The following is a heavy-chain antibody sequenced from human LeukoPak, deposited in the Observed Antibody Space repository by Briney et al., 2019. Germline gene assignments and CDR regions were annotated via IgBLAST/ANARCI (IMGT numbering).Heavy chain of an antibody. V-gene: IGHV4-38-2*01. J-gene: IGHJ3*02. D-gene: IGHD3-16*01. CDR2: IHHSGRN. Sequence: SSETLSLTCAVSDYSISSGNFWAWIRQPPGKGLEWIGSIHHSGRNFHNPSLESRVTVSLDTSKNQFSLELKSVTATDTAVYYCARPLEGLIRNAFDIWGQGTMVTVSS. CDR1: DYSISSGNF. CDR3: ARPLEGLIRNAFDI.